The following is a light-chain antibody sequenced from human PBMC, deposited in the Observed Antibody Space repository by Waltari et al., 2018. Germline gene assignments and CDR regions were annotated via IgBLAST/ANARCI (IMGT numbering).Light chain of an antibody. Sequence: TVCYLSKIQDYFACVQQKPCQPPKLLIYWASTRVSGVPARFSGSGSGTDFTLTISSLQAEDVAVYYCHQYYITPLTFGGGTKVEIK. CDR1: TVCYLSKIQDY. CDR2: WAS. CDR3: HQYYITPLT. J-gene: IGKJ4*01. V-gene: IGKV4-1*01.